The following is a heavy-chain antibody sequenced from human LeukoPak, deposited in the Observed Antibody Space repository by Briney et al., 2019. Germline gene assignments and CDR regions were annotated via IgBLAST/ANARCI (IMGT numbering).Heavy chain of an antibody. CDR1: GYTFTGYY. J-gene: IGHJ4*02. Sequence: ATVKVSCKASGYTFTGYYMHWVRQAPGQGLEWMGWINPHSGGTNYAQKFQGRVTMTRDTSISTAYMDLSRLRSDDTAVYYCARAHEYGDLLIDYWGQGTLATLSS. V-gene: IGHV1-2*02. CDR2: INPHSGGT. CDR3: ARAHEYGDLLIDY. D-gene: IGHD4-17*01.